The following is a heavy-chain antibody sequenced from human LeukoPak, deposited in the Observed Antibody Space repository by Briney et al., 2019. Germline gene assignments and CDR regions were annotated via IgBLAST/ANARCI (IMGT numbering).Heavy chain of an antibody. J-gene: IGHJ3*02. CDR2: IYYSGST. Sequence: ALSLTCTVSGGSISSGGYYWSCIRQHPGKGLEWIGYIYYSGSTYYNPSLKSRVTISVDTSKNQFSLKLSSVTAADTAVYYCARANYDILTGYYTDAFDIWGQGTLVTVSS. D-gene: IGHD3-9*01. CDR1: GGSISSGGYY. V-gene: IGHV4-31*03. CDR3: ARANYDILTGYYTDAFDI.